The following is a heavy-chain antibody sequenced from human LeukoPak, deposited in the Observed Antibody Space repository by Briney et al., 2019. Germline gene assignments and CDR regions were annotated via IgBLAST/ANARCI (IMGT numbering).Heavy chain of an antibody. J-gene: IGHJ3*02. CDR3: ARDYDSSHLNAFDI. CDR1: GDSVSSNSAA. D-gene: IGHD3-22*01. V-gene: IGHV6-1*01. CDR2: TYYRSKWYN. Sequence: SQTLSLTCAISGDSVSSNSAAWNWIRQSPSRGLEWLGRTYYRSKWYNDYAVSVKSRITIDPDTSKNQFSLQLNSVTPEDTAVYYCARDYDSSHLNAFDIWGQGTMVTVSS.